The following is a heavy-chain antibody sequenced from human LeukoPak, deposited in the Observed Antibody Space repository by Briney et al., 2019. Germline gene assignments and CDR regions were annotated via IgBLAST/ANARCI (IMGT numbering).Heavy chain of an antibody. CDR1: GYTFTSYG. J-gene: IGHJ4*02. CDR2: ISAYNGNT. V-gene: IGHV1-18*01. D-gene: IGHD3-22*01. CDR3: ARTDSRPMDFDY. Sequence: ASVKVSCTASGYTFTSYGISWVRQAPGQGLEWMGWISAYNGNTNYAQKLQGRVTMTTDTSTSTAYMELRSLRSDDTAVYYCARTDSRPMDFDYWGQGTLVTVSS.